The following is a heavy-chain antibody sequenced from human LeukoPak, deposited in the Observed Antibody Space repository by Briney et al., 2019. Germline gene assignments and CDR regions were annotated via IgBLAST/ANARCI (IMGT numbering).Heavy chain of an antibody. D-gene: IGHD1-26*01. CDR3: ARVRIMGATSPFDY. Sequence: VKVSCKASGGTSSSYAISWVRQAPGQGLEWMGGIIPIFGTANYAQKFQGRVTITTDESTSTAYMELSSLGSEDTAVYYCARVRIMGATSPFDYWGQGTLVTVSS. V-gene: IGHV1-69*13. CDR1: GGTSSSYA. CDR2: IIPIFGTA. J-gene: IGHJ4*02.